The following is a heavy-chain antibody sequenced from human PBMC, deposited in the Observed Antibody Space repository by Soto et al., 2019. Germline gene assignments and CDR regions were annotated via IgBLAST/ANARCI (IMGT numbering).Heavy chain of an antibody. D-gene: IGHD4-4*01. CDR1: GFMFSRYA. CDR2: ISYDGSDK. Sequence: LRLSCAASGFMFSRYAMHWVRQAPGKGLEWVTFISYDGSDKDYADSVKGRFTISRDNSKNTLYLQMNSLRAEDTAVYYCARDPTTVTTFGEVDYWGQGTLVTVSS. J-gene: IGHJ4*02. CDR3: ARDPTTVTTFGEVDY. V-gene: IGHV3-30-3*01.